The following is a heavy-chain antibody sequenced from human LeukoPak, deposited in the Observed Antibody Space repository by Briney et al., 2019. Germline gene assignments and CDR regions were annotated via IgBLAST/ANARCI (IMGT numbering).Heavy chain of an antibody. V-gene: IGHV4-59*12. Sequence: PSETLSLTCTVSGGSISSYYWSWIRRPPGKGLEWIGYIYYSGSTYYNPSLKSRVTISVDTSKNQFSLKLSSVTAADTAVYYCARDRRAVSMNGMDVWGQGTTVTVSS. D-gene: IGHD6-19*01. CDR1: GGSISSYY. CDR2: IYYSGST. J-gene: IGHJ6*02. CDR3: ARDRRAVSMNGMDV.